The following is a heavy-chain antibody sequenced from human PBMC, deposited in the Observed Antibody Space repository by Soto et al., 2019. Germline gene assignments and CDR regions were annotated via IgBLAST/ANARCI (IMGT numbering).Heavy chain of an antibody. V-gene: IGHV1-3*01. CDR2: INAANGNT. Sequence: ASVKVSCKASGFVSPNYNFHWVRQAPGQSLEWMGRINAANGNTQYSQNFQGRVTFTSDASASTAFMELTNLRFEDKAMYYCAIDYGSNWQLWGQGTLVTVAS. D-gene: IGHD3-10*01. CDR3: AIDYGSNWQL. CDR1: GFVSPNYN. J-gene: IGHJ4*02.